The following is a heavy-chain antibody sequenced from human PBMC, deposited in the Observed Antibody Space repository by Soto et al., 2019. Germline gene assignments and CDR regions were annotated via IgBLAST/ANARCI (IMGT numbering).Heavy chain of an antibody. CDR3: AQDSEKDYGDYDYYFYF. CDR1: GFTFNNYA. Sequence: EGHLLESGGGLVQPGGSLRLSCAASGFTFNNYAMSWVRQAPGKGLEWVSDITSIGISTYYADSVKGRFTISRDNSTSTLYLPMNSLRAEATAVYYCAQDSEKDYGDYDYYFYFWGQGTLVTVAS. V-gene: IGHV3-23*01. D-gene: IGHD4-17*01. CDR2: ITSIGIST. J-gene: IGHJ4*02.